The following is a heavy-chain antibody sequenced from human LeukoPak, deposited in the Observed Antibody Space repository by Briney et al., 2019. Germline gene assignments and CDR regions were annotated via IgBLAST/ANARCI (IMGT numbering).Heavy chain of an antibody. CDR2: VYRSGST. CDR3: ARENWFFDY. V-gene: IGHV4-38-2*02. D-gene: IGHD3-9*01. J-gene: IGHJ4*02. Sequence: PSETLSLTCVVSGYSISSGYHCGWIRQPPGEGLEWIGSVYRSGSTYYNPSLKSRVTISVDTSKNQISLKVRSVTAADTAVYYCARENWFFDYWGQGILVTVSS. CDR1: GYSISSGYH.